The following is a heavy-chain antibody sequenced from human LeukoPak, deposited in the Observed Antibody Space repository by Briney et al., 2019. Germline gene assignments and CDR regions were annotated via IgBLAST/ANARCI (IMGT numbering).Heavy chain of an antibody. Sequence: PGGSLRLSCAASGFTLSDYWMTWVRQVPGKGLEWVANVGRDGSEKNYVDSVEGRFTISRDNAKKSLYLEMNSLRVEDTALYYCAKVGAWELQRVFENWGQGTLVTVSS. CDR1: GFTLSDYW. CDR3: AKVGAWELQRVFEN. D-gene: IGHD1-26*01. J-gene: IGHJ4*02. V-gene: IGHV3-7*01. CDR2: VGRDGSEK.